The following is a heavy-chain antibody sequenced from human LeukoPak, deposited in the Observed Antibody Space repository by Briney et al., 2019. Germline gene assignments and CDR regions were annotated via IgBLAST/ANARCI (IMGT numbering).Heavy chain of an antibody. D-gene: IGHD2-15*01. Sequence: SETLSLTCAAYGGSFSGYYWSWIRQPPGKGLEWIADINDRGDTNYYPSLKSRVTISEDTSKNQFSLKLSSVTAADTAVYYCARSAKDCSGGKCFHTGFDYWGQGTLVTVSS. CDR2: INDRGDT. V-gene: IGHV4-34*01. CDR3: ARSAKDCSGGKCFHTGFDY. CDR1: GGSFSGYY. J-gene: IGHJ4*02.